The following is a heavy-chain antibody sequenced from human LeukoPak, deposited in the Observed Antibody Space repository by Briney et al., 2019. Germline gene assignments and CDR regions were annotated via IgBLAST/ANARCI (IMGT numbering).Heavy chain of an antibody. D-gene: IGHD2-2*01. J-gene: IGHJ4*02. CDR1: GGSFSGYY. CDR3: ARGQYQPTSPFDY. Sequence: SETLSLTCAVYGGSFSGYYWSWIRKPPGKGLDWIGEINHSGSTNYNPSLKSRVTISVDTSKNQFSLKLSSVTAADTAVYYCARGQYQPTSPFDYWGQGTLVTVSS. CDR2: INHSGST. V-gene: IGHV4-34*01.